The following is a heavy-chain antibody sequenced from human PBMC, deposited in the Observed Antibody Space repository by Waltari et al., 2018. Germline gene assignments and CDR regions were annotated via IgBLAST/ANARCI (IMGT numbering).Heavy chain of an antibody. CDR2: IKSKTDGGTT. CDR1: GFTFSNAW. V-gene: IGHV3-15*01. D-gene: IGHD6-19*01. J-gene: IGHJ6*03. Sequence: EVQLVESGGGLVKPGGSLRLSCAASGFTFSNAWMSWVRQAPGKGLEWVGRIKSKTDGGTTDYAAPVKGRFTISRDDSKNTLYLQMNSLKTEDTAVYYCTTAGGVGGIAVAGTSRKSYYYYMDVWGKGTTVTVSS. CDR3: TTAGGVGGIAVAGTSRKSYYYYMDV.